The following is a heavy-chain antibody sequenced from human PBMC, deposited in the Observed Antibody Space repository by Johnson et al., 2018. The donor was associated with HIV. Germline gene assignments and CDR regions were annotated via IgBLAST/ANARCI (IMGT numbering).Heavy chain of an antibody. D-gene: IGHD2-15*01. J-gene: IGHJ3*02. CDR1: GFTFSSCA. CDR2: INSDGSST. V-gene: IGHV3-74*01. Sequence: VESGGDLVQPGGSLRLSCVASGFTFSSCAMSWVRQAPGKGLEWVSRINSDGSSTSYADSVKGRFTISRDNAKNTLYLQMNSLRAEDTAVDYCAKDRPPRSWGSSTAFDIWGQGTMVTVSS. CDR3: AKDRPPRSWGSSTAFDI.